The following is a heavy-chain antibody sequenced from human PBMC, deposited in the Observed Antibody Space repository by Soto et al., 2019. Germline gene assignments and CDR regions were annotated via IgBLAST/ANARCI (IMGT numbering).Heavy chain of an antibody. CDR1: GYTFTSYD. V-gene: IGHV1-8*01. Sequence: ASVKVSCKASGYTFTSYDINWVRQATGQGLEWMGWMNPNSGNTGYAQKFQGRVTMTRNTSIGTAYMELSSLRSEDTAVYYCASTIAASGRAFDIWGQGTMVTVSS. CDR2: MNPNSGNT. CDR3: ASTIAASGRAFDI. J-gene: IGHJ3*02. D-gene: IGHD6-6*01.